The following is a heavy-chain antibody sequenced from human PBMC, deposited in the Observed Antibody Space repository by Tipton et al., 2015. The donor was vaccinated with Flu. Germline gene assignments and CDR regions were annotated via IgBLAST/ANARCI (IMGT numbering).Heavy chain of an antibody. CDR3: VRAIAAAGSR. V-gene: IGHV3-7*01. J-gene: IGHJ4*02. CDR2: IKQDGSEK. CDR1: GFNLSSYE. Sequence: SLRLSCAASGFNLSSYEVNWVRQAPGKGLEWVANIKQDGSEKYYVDSVKGRFTISRDNAKNSLYLQMNSLRVEDTAVYYCVRAIAAAGSRWGQGTLVTVSS. D-gene: IGHD6-13*01.